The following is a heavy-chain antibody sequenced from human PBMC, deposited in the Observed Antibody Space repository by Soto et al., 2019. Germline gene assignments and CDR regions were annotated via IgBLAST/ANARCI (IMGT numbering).Heavy chain of an antibody. CDR2: IYYSGST. Sequence: QVQLQESGPGLVKPSETLSLTCTVSGGSISSYYWSWIRQPPGKGLEWIGYIYYSGSTNYNPSLKSRVTISVDTSKNQFSLKLSSVTAADTAVYYCARLAGNNWFDPWGQGTLVTVSS. CDR1: GGSISSYY. CDR3: ARLAGNNWFDP. J-gene: IGHJ5*02. V-gene: IGHV4-59*08.